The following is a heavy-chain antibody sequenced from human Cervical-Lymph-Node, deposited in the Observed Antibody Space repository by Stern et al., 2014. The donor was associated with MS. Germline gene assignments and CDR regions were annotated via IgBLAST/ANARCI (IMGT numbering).Heavy chain of an antibody. CDR2: IYPRDSET. V-gene: IGHV5-51*03. CDR1: GYTFPSYW. J-gene: IGHJ4*02. D-gene: IGHD1-26*01. CDR3: ARLFGSYYSYIDN. Sequence: VKLVQSGPEVKKPGESLKISCPGSGYTFPSYWIGWVRQTPETGLEWVGIIYPRDSETKYRPSFQGQVTISVDKSISTVYLQWDSLKASDTALYYCARLFGSYYSYIDNWGQGTLVTVSS.